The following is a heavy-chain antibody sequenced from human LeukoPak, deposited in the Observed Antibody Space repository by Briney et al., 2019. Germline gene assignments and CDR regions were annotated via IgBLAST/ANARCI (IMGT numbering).Heavy chain of an antibody. CDR3: ARHEQWLVHWDY. D-gene: IGHD6-19*01. V-gene: IGHV4-39*01. CDR1: GGSISSSSYY. J-gene: IGHJ4*02. Sequence: SETLSLTCTVSGGSISSSSYYWGWIRQPPGKGLEWIGGIYYSGSTYYNPSLKSRVTISVDTSKNQFSLKLSSVTAADTAVYYCARHEQWLVHWDYWGQGTLVTVSS. CDR2: IYYSGST.